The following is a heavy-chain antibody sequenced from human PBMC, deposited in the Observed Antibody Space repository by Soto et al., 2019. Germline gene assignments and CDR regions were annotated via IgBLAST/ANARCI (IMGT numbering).Heavy chain of an antibody. V-gene: IGHV1-69*13. Sequence: ASVKVSCKASGGTFSSYAISWVRQAPGQGLEWMGGIIPIFGTTNYAQKFQGRVTITADESTSTAYMELSSLRSEDTAVYYCASGLLVVPAVSPSGYYYYGMDVWGQGTTVTVSS. J-gene: IGHJ6*02. CDR2: IIPIFGTT. CDR3: ASGLLVVPAVSPSGYYYYGMDV. D-gene: IGHD2-2*01. CDR1: GGTFSSYA.